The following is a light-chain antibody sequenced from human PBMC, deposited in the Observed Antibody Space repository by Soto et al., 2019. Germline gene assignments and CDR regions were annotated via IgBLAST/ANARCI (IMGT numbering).Light chain of an antibody. V-gene: IGKV1-39*01. CDR1: QSINSH. CDR3: QHSHSTPLT. J-gene: IGKJ4*01. Sequence: DIHMTRSPSSLSASVGHRVTITCRASQSINSHLNWYQLKPGKAPKLLIIAASSLQSGVPAMFSGSGYGTDFTLTITSLQPEDFATYSCQHSHSTPLTFGGGTKVDIK. CDR2: AAS.